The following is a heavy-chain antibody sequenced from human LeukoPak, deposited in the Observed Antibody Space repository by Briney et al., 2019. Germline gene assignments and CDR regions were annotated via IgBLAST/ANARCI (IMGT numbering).Heavy chain of an antibody. D-gene: IGHD2-21*01. CDR1: GGSFSGYY. V-gene: IGHV4-34*01. CDR2: INHSGST. J-gene: IGHJ6*02. Sequence: PSETLSLTCAVYGGSFSGYYWSWIRQPPGKGLEWIGEINHSGSTNYNPSLKSRVTISVDTSKNQFSLKLSSVTAADTAVYYCARGGYYNYYYYGMDVWGQGTTVTVSS. CDR3: ARGGYYNYYYYGMDV.